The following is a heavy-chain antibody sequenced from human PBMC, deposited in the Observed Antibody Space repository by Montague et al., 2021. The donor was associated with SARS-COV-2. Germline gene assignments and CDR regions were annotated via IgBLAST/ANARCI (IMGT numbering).Heavy chain of an antibody. J-gene: IGHJ6*02. D-gene: IGHD4-17*01. CDR3: ARGRTVTTFYYYYYGMDV. V-gene: IGHV4-34*01. CDR2: INHSGST. CDR1: GGSFSGYY. Sequence: SETLSLTCAVYGGSFSGYYWSWIRQPPGKGLEWIGEINHSGSTNYNPSLKSRVTIPVDTSKNQFSLKLSSVTAADTAVYYCARGRTVTTFYYYYYGMDVWGQGTTVTVSS.